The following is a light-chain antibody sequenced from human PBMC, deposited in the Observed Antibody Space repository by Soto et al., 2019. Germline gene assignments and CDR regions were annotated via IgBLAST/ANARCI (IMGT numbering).Light chain of an antibody. J-gene: IGLJ1*01. Sequence: QSVLAQPASVSGSPGQSITISCTGTSSDVGGYYYVSWYQHHPGKAPKLMIYQVSNRPSGVSNRFPGSKSGNTASLTISGLQAEDEADYYCSSYTSSNTFYVFGTGTKVTVL. V-gene: IGLV2-14*01. CDR1: SSDVGGYYY. CDR2: QVS. CDR3: SSYTSSNTFYV.